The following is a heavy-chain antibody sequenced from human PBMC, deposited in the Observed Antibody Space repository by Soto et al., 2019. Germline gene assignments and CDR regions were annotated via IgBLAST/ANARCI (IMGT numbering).Heavy chain of an antibody. CDR2: IIPIFGTA. D-gene: IGHD2-15*01. CDR1: GGTFSSYA. Sequence: QVQLVQSGAAVKKPGSSVKVSCKASGGTFSSYAISWVRQAPGQGLEWMGGIIPIFGTANYAQKFQGRVTITADESTSTAYMELSSLRSEDTAVYYCARVVGGAIVVVLAATPTWFDPWGQGTLVTVSS. J-gene: IGHJ5*02. CDR3: ARVVGGAIVVVLAATPTWFDP. V-gene: IGHV1-69*12.